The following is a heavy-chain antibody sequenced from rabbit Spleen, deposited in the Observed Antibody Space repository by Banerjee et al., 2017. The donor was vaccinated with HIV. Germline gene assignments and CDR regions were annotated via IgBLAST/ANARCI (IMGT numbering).Heavy chain of an antibody. CDR2: IDGGSSGTT. CDR1: GFSFSYSDY. Sequence: QSLEESGGDLVKPGASLTLTCTASGFSFSYSDYMCWVRQPPGKGPEWIACIDGGSSGTTYYASWAKGRFTISKTSSTTVTLKMTSLTAADTATYFCARNYVNVFDPWGPGTLVTVS. J-gene: IGHJ2*01. V-gene: IGHV1S40*01. CDR3: ARNYVNVFDP. D-gene: IGHD1-1*01.